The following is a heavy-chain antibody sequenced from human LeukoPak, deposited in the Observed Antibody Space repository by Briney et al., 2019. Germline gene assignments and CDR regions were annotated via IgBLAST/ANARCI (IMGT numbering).Heavy chain of an antibody. D-gene: IGHD3-22*01. CDR1: GGSFSGYY. V-gene: IGHV4-34*01. CDR2: INHSGST. Sequence: SETLSLTCAVYGGSFSGYYWSWIRQPPGKGLEWIGEINHSGSTNYNPSLKRRVTISVDTSKNQFSLKLSSVTAADTAVYYCARVRGYYYDSSGTRWGQGTLVTVSS. CDR3: ARVRGYYYDSSGTR. J-gene: IGHJ4*02.